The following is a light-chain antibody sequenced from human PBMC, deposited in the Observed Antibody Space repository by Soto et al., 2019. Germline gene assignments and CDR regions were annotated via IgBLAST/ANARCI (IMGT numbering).Light chain of an antibody. CDR1: GSDIGAYKF. J-gene: IGLJ1*01. CDR3: ISYTGSSTSYV. CDR2: GVT. V-gene: IGLV2-8*01. Sequence: QSALAQPPSASGSPGQSVTISCTGSGSDIGAYKFVSWYQQHPGKAPKLMIFGVTERPSGVPDRFSGSKSGNTASLTISGLQAGDEADYYCISYTGSSTSYVFGTGTKLTVL.